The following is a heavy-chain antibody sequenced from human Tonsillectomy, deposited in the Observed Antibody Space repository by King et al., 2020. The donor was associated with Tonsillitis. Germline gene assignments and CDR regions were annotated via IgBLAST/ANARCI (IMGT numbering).Heavy chain of an antibody. CDR3: ATPVYRAVAVPVQAQYFQH. CDR2: INPNSGGT. D-gene: IGHD6-19*01. CDR1: GYTFTGYY. J-gene: IGHJ1*01. Sequence: QLVQSGAEVKKPGASVKVSCKASGYTFTGYYMHWVRQAPGQGLEWMGWINPNSGGTNYAQKFQGRVTMTRDTSISTAYMELSRLRSDDTAVYYCATPVYRAVAVPVQAQYFQHWGQGTLVTVSS. V-gene: IGHV1-2*02.